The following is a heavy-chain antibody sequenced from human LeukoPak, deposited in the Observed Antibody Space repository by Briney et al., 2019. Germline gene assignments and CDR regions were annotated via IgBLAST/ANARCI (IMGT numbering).Heavy chain of an antibody. Sequence: GGSLRLSCAASGFSFSNYWMTWVRQAPGKGLEWVAKIKQDGSEKYHVDSVKGRFTISRDNAKNSLYLQMNNLRAEDTAVYYCARDSPGIAAAGSFDHWGQGTLVTVSS. V-gene: IGHV3-7*01. J-gene: IGHJ4*02. D-gene: IGHD6-13*01. CDR2: IKQDGSEK. CDR3: ARDSPGIAAAGSFDH. CDR1: GFSFSNYW.